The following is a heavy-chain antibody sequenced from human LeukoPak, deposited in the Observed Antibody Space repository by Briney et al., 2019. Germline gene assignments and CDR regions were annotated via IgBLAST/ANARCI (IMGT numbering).Heavy chain of an antibody. V-gene: IGHV4-39*01. CDR3: ARLPPYSSDWYEDY. CDR2: IYYDGTT. J-gene: IGHJ4*02. CDR1: GGSITNVNYY. Sequence: SETLSLTCTVSGGSITNVNYYWGWIRQPPGKGLEWIGTIYYDGTTYYNPSLKSRVTMFVDTSKNQFSLKVRSVTAADTALYYCARLPPYSSDWYEDYWGQGTLVTVSS. D-gene: IGHD6-19*01.